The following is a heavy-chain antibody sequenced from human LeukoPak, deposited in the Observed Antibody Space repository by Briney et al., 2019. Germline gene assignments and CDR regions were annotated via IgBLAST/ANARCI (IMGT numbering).Heavy chain of an antibody. CDR3: ARDHAYGGYGYYYYGMDV. D-gene: IGHD4-17*01. CDR2: IYYSGST. V-gene: IGHV4-59*01. CDR1: GGSISSYY. Sequence: PSETLSLTCTVSGGSISSYYWSWIRQPPGKGLEWIGYIYYSGSTNYNPSLKSRVTISVDTSKNQFSLKLSSVTAADTAVYYCARDHAYGGYGYYYYGMDVWGQGTTVTVSS. J-gene: IGHJ6*02.